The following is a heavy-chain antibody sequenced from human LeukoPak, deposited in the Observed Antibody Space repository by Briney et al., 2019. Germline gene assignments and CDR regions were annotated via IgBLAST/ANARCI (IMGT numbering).Heavy chain of an antibody. CDR1: GVSISSSSAY. Sequence: PSETLSLTCTVSGVSISSSSAYWGWIRQPPGKGLEWIGSIYYSKNTYDNPSLKSRVTISADTSKNQFSLTLGSVSATDTAVYYCVSPRGFSYGYFDYWGQGTLVTVSS. D-gene: IGHD5-18*01. J-gene: IGHJ4*02. CDR3: VSPRGFSYGYFDY. CDR2: IYYSKNT. V-gene: IGHV4-39*01.